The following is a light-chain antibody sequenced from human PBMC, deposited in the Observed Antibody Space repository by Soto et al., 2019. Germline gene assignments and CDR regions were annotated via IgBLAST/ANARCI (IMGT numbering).Light chain of an antibody. CDR3: QQYGFSLRT. CDR1: QSVRGNY. J-gene: IGKJ1*01. Sequence: EIVLTQSPGTLSLSPGERATLSCRASQSVRGNYLAWYQQKPGQAPRLLISGASSRASGIPARFSGSGSGTDFTLPISRLEPEDFAVYYCQQYGFSLRTFGQGSKVEI. CDR2: GAS. V-gene: IGKV3-20*01.